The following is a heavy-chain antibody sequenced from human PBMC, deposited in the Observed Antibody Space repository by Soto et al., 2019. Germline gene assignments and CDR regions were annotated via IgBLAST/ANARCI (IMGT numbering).Heavy chain of an antibody. CDR2: ITSKSTTI. V-gene: IGHV3-48*02. D-gene: IGHD2-2*01. CDR3: AREMGACSDSSCYPGQYDS. Sequence: PGGSLRLSCAASGFTFTSYSMNWVRQAPGQGLEWVSYITSKSTTIKYADSVKGRFTVSRDNAKNSLYLQLNSLRDEDTAVYYCAREMGACSDSSCYPGQYDSWGQETLLTVSS. CDR1: GFTFTSYS. J-gene: IGHJ5*02.